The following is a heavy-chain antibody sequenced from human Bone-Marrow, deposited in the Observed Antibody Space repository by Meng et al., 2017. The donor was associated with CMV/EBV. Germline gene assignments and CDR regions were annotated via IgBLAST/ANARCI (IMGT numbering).Heavy chain of an antibody. CDR2: INWNGGST. CDR1: GFTFDDYG. CDR3: ARGATGGYCFDY. V-gene: IGHV3-20*01. Sequence: GESLKIPCTTSGFTFDDYGMSWVRQAPGKGLEWVSGINWNGGSTGYADSVKGRFTISRDNAKNSLYLQMNSLRAEDTALYHGARGATGGYCFDYWGQGTLVTVSS. J-gene: IGHJ4*02. D-gene: IGHD2-15*01.